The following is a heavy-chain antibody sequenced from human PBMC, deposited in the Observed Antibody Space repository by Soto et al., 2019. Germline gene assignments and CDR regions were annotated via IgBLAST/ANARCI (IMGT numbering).Heavy chain of an antibody. CDR1: GGTFSSYT. CDR2: IIPILGIA. Sequence: ASVKVSCKASGGTFSSYTISWVRQAPGQGLEWMGRIIPILGIANYAQKFQGRVTITADKSTSTAYMELSSLRSEDTAVYYCARAPDYGDYVSHYWGQGTLVTVSS. J-gene: IGHJ4*02. CDR3: ARAPDYGDYVSHY. V-gene: IGHV1-69*02. D-gene: IGHD4-17*01.